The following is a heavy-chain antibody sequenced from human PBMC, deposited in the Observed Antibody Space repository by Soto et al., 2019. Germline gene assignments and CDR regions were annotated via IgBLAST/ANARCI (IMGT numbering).Heavy chain of an antibody. CDR2: IYYSGST. CDR1: GCSVSSGSYY. D-gene: IGHD3-10*01. CDR3: ARGASYYCSGSYAHYYYGMDV. J-gene: IGHJ6*02. V-gene: IGHV4-61*01. Sequence: QVQLQESGPGLVKPSETLSLTCTVSGCSVSSGSYYWSWIRQPPGKGLEWIGDIYYSGSTNYNPSLTSRVTISVDTSKNQFSLKLSSVTAADTAVYYCARGASYYCSGSYAHYYYGMDVWGQGTTVTVSS.